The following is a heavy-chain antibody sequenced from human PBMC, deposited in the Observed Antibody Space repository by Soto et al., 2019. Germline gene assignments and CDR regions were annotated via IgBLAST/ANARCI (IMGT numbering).Heavy chain of an antibody. D-gene: IGHD3-16*02. CDR1: GGSGSSSSYY. J-gene: IGHJ4*02. CDR2: VYYSGST. Sequence: LQLQESGPGLVKPSETLSLTCTVSGGSGSSSSYYWGWVRHPPGKGLERIGSVYYSGSTYYNPSLERRVTISVDKSKNPFSLQLMSVSAADTAVYYCGRLEGLATISYYFDYWGQGALVTVSS. V-gene: IGHV4-39*01. CDR3: GRLEGLATISYYFDY.